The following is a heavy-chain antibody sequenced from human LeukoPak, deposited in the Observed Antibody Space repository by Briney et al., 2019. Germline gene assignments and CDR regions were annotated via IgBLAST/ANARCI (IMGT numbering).Heavy chain of an antibody. Sequence: SESLSLTCAVSGGSISSYYWCWIRQPPGEGLEWSGYIFYRGRTNYDPSLKGRVTISVATSTNWFSLKLSSVTAADTAVYYCARHGPYAYGSWSYYTYFDYWGQGTLVTVSS. CDR1: GGSISSYY. J-gene: IGHJ4*02. CDR2: IFYRGRT. V-gene: IGHV4-59*08. D-gene: IGHD3-10*01. CDR3: ARHGPYAYGSWSYYTYFDY.